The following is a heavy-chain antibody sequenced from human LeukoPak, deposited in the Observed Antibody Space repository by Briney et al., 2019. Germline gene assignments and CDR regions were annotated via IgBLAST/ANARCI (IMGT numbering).Heavy chain of an antibody. CDR1: GYTFTGYY. V-gene: IGHV1-2*02. CDR3: ARDRWGSSGYHYYFDY. D-gene: IGHD3-22*01. CDR2: INPNSGGT. Sequence: GASVKLSCKASGYTFTGYYIHWVRQAPGQGLEWMGWINPNSGGTNYAQKFQGRVTMTRDTSISTTYMELSRLTSDDTAVYYCARDRWGSSGYHYYFDYWGQGTLVTVSS. J-gene: IGHJ4*02.